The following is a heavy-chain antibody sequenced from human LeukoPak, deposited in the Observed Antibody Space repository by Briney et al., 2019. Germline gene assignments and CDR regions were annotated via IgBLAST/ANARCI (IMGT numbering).Heavy chain of an antibody. J-gene: IGHJ4*02. Sequence: EASVKVSCKASGGTFSSYAISWVRQAPGQGLEWMGRIIPIFGIANYAQKFQGRVTITADKSTSTVYMELSSLRSEDTAVYYCASAAGLRNDYWGQGTLVTVSS. CDR2: IIPIFGIA. CDR1: GGTFSSYA. CDR3: ASAAGLRNDY. V-gene: IGHV1-69*04. D-gene: IGHD5-12*01.